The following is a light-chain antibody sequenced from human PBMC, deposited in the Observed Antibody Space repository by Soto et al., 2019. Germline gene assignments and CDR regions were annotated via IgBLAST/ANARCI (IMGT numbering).Light chain of an antibody. Sequence: DIQMTHSPSALSASVGEGVTITCLASQSISSYLNWYQQKPGKAPKLLIYDASNLETGVPSRFSGSGSGTDFTFTISSLQPEDIATYYCQQYDNLPLTFGGGTKVDIK. CDR2: DAS. CDR3: QQYDNLPLT. J-gene: IGKJ4*01. V-gene: IGKV1-33*01. CDR1: QSISSY.